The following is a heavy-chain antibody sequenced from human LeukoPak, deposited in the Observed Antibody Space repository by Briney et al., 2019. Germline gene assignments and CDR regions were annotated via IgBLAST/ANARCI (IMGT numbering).Heavy chain of an antibody. CDR3: ARVTYYYYFDY. CDR1: GFTFDDYT. D-gene: IGHD1-26*01. Sequence: GGSLRLSCAASGFTFDDYTMHWVRQAPGKGLEWVSSISSSSSYIYYADSVKGRFTISRDNAKNSLYLQMNSLRAEDTAVYYCARVTYYYYFDYWGQGTLVTVSS. V-gene: IGHV3-21*01. J-gene: IGHJ4*02. CDR2: ISSSSSYI.